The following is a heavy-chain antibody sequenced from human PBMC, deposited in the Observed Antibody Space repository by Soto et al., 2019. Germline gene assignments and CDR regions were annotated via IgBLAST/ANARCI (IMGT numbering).Heavy chain of an antibody. CDR1: GFTFSSYG. D-gene: IGHD3-22*01. Sequence: GGSLRLSCAASGFTFSSYGMHWVRQAPGKGLEWVAVISYDGSNKYYADSVKGRFTISRDNSKNTLYLQMNSLRAEDTAVYYCAKSIVGSGYYYFDYWGQGTLVTVSS. J-gene: IGHJ4*02. CDR3: AKSIVGSGYYYFDY. V-gene: IGHV3-30*18. CDR2: ISYDGSNK.